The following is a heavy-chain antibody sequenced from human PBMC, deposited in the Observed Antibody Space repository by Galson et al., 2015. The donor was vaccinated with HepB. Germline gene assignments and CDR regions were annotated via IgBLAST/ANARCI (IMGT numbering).Heavy chain of an antibody. CDR3: VREHGSGSYPGY. D-gene: IGHD3-10*01. CDR2: ISYDGDIK. CDR1: GFVFSDYA. J-gene: IGHJ4*02. V-gene: IGHV3-30-3*01. Sequence: SLRLSCAASGFVFSDYAMHWVRQPPGRGLEWVALISYDGDIKKYADSVKGRFTISRDNSKSTLYLQTDSLSAEDTAVFYCVREHGSGSYPGYWGQGTLVTVSS.